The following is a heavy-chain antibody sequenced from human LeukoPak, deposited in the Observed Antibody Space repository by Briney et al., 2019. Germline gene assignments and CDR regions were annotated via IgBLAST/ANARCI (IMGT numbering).Heavy chain of an antibody. J-gene: IGHJ6*03. V-gene: IGHV4-59*01. D-gene: IGHD3-16*02. CDR1: GGSISSYY. Sequence: PSETLSLTCTVSGGSISSYYWSWIRQPPGKGLERIGYIYYSGSTNYNPSLKSRVTISVDTSKNQFSLKLSSVTAADTAVYYCARAGYDYIWGSYRWGYYYYYYMDVWGKGTTVTVSS. CDR3: ARAGYDYIWGSYRWGYYYYYYMDV. CDR2: IYYSGST.